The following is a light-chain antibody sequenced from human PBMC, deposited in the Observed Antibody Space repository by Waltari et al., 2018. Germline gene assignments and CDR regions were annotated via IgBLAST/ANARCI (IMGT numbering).Light chain of an antibody. CDR3: QTGGHGTWV. V-gene: IGLV4-69*01. CDR2: VNSDGSH. J-gene: IGLJ3*02. Sequence: QLVVTQSPSASASLGASVKLTCTLRSGHSRNVIAWLQQHPERGPRYLMKVNSDGSHSRGAEIPDRVSGSSSGADRYRTSSNLQSEDEADYYCQTGGHGTWVFCGGTKLTVL. CDR1: SGHSRNV.